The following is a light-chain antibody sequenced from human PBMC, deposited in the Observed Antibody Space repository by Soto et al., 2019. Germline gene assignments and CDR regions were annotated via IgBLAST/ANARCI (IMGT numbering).Light chain of an antibody. CDR1: QSISSW. J-gene: IGKJ4*01. CDR2: DAS. V-gene: IGKV1-5*01. Sequence: DIHMTQSPSTLSASVVDGVTSSCRASQSISSWLAWYQQKPGKAPKLLIYDASSLESGVPSRFSGSGSGTEFTLTISSLQPDDFATYYCQQHNSYSLTFGGGTKVDIK. CDR3: QQHNSYSLT.